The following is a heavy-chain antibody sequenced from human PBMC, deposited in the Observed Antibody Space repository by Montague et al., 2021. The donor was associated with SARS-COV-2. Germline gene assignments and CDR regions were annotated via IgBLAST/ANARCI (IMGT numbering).Heavy chain of an antibody. CDR3: ARHHTGSGNAFDN. CDR2: IYYTGST. J-gene: IGHJ3*02. CDR1: GGSVSSSSYY. V-gene: IGHV4-39*01. D-gene: IGHD3-10*01. Sequence: SETLSLTCTVSGGSVSSSSYYWGWIRQPPGKGLEWIGSIYYTGSTYYNPSLKSRVTISVDTSKNQFSLKLTSVTAADTAVYYCARHHTGSGNAFDNWGQGTMVTVSS.